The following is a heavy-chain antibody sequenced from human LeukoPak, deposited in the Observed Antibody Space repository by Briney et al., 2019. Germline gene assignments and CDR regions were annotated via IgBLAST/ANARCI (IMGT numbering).Heavy chain of an antibody. CDR1: GFTFSSYE. Sequence: QTGGSLRLSCAASGFTFSSYEMNWVRQAPGKGLEWVAVISYDGSNKYYADSVKGRFTISRDNSKNTLYLQMNSLRAEDTAVYYCAKANSGWSMGDYWGQGTLVTVSS. CDR2: ISYDGSNK. J-gene: IGHJ4*02. V-gene: IGHV3-30*04. D-gene: IGHD6-19*01. CDR3: AKANSGWSMGDY.